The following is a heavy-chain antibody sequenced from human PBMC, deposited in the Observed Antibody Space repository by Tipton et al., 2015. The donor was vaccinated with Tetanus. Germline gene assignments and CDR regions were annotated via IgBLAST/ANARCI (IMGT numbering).Heavy chain of an antibody. Sequence: TLSLTCTVSGGSISSTNYYWGWIRQPPGKGLEWIGSIYNTGNTYYNPALTSRVTMSVDTSMIQFSLKLRSLTDADTAVYYCARGPSVAYCSGGSCPVWFDPWGQGTLVTVSS. CDR1: GGSISSTNYY. V-gene: IGHV4-39*01. CDR2: IYNTGNT. J-gene: IGHJ5*02. CDR3: ARGPSVAYCSGGSCPVWFDP. D-gene: IGHD2-15*01.